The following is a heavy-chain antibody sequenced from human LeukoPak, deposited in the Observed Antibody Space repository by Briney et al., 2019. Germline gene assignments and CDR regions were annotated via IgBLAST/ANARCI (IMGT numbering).Heavy chain of an antibody. CDR1: GGSISSSNW. J-gene: IGHJ4*02. V-gene: IGHV4-4*02. CDR2: IYHSGST. Sequence: PSETLSLTCAVSGGSISSSNWWSWVRQPPGKGLAWIGEIYHSGSTDYNPSLKSRVTISVDTSKNQFSLKLSSVTAADTAVYHCAREAMYSYGNNFDYWGQGTLVTVSS. CDR3: AREAMYSYGNNFDY. D-gene: IGHD5-18*01.